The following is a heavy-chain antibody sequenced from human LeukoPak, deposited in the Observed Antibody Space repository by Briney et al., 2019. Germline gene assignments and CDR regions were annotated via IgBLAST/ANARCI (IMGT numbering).Heavy chain of an antibody. CDR2: IYYSGST. D-gene: IGHD3-10*01. CDR3: ARGPRRTYYYGSGSYYWCYFDY. Sequence: PSETLSLTCTVSGGSISSYYWSWIRQPPGKGLEWIGYIYYSGSTNYNPSLKSRVTISVDTSKNQFSLKLSSVTAADTAVYYCARGPRRTYYYGSGSYYWCYFDYWGQGTLVTVSS. J-gene: IGHJ4*02. V-gene: IGHV4-59*01. CDR1: GGSISSYY.